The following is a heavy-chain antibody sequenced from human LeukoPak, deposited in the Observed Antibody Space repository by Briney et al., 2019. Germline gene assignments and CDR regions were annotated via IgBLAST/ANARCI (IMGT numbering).Heavy chain of an antibody. CDR2: ISGSSSST. V-gene: IGHV3-23*01. J-gene: IGHJ5*02. Sequence: PPGGSLRLSCAASGFTFNNYAMSWVRQAPGKGLEWVSGISGSSSSTYYADSVKGRFTISRDNSRNTLYLQMNSLRAEDTAVYYCARVELGNSWFDPWGQGTLVTVSS. CDR1: GFTFNNYA. CDR3: ARVELGNSWFDP. D-gene: IGHD7-27*01.